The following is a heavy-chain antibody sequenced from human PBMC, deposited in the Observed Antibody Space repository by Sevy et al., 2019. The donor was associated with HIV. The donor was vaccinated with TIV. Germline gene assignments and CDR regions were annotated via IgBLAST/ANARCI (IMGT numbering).Heavy chain of an antibody. J-gene: IGHJ6*02. Sequence: GGSLRPSCAVSGTNFGAFAMHWVRQAPGKGLEWVAGLSLQGTNKYYADSLKGRFNISRDNSKDILYLHMKSLRPEDTAIYYCAKDVVGGTYYIENYYYGMDVWGLGTTVTVSS. CDR1: GTNFGAFA. CDR3: AKDVVGGTYYIENYYYGMDV. V-gene: IGHV3-30*18. D-gene: IGHD3-10*01. CDR2: LSLQGTNK.